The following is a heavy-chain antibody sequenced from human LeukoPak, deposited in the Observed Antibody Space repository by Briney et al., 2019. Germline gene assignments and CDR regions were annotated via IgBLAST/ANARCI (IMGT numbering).Heavy chain of an antibody. CDR2: INHSGST. D-gene: IGHD3-22*01. V-gene: IGHV4-34*01. Sequence: PSETLSLTCAVYGGSFSSYYWSWIRQPPGKGLEWIGEINHSGSTNYNPSLKSRVTISVDKSKNQFSLKLSSVTAADTAVYYCARDYYDSSGYGYYYYGMDVWGQGTTVTVSS. J-gene: IGHJ6*02. CDR1: GGSFSSYY. CDR3: ARDYYDSSGYGYYYYGMDV.